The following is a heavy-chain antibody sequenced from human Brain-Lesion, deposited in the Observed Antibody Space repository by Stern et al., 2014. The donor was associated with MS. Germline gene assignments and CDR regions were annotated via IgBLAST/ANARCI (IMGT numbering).Heavy chain of an antibody. CDR3: ARDQRGITIFGVVTDYYYLGMDG. CDR2: INPNTGGT. Sequence: DQLVESGAEVKKPGASVKVSCKTSGYIFTGYYIHWVRQAPGQGLEWMAWINPNTGGTKYAQKFQGRVTMSRDTSISTAYVELSSLTSDDTAVYYCARDQRGITIFGVVTDYYYLGMDGWGQGTTVTVSS. J-gene: IGHJ6*02. CDR1: GYIFTGYY. D-gene: IGHD3-3*01. V-gene: IGHV1-2*02.